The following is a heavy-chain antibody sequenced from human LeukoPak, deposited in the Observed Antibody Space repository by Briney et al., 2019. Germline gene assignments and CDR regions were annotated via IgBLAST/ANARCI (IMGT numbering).Heavy chain of an antibody. CDR3: ARVGPVLRFLEFDP. CDR1: VYTFTCYY. D-gene: IGHD3-3*01. Sequence: GASVKVSCKASVYTFTCYYMHWVRQAPGQGLEWMGWINPNSGGTNYAHKFQGRVTMTRDTSISTAYMELSRLRSDDTAVYYCARVGPVLRFLEFDPWGQGTLVTVSS. J-gene: IGHJ5*02. CDR2: INPNSGGT. V-gene: IGHV1-2*07.